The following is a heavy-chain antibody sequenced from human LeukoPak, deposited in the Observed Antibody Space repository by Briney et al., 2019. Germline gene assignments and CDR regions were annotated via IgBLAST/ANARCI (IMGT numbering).Heavy chain of an antibody. CDR2: IYYSGST. CDR3: ARVGYSYGPFDY. Sequence: SETLSLTCTVSGGSISSYYWSWIRQPPGKGLEWIGYIYYSGSTNYNPSLKSRVTMSVDTSQNQFSLKLSSVTAADTAVYYCARVGYSYGPFDYWGQGTLVTVSS. V-gene: IGHV4-59*08. J-gene: IGHJ4*02. D-gene: IGHD5-18*01. CDR1: GGSISSYY.